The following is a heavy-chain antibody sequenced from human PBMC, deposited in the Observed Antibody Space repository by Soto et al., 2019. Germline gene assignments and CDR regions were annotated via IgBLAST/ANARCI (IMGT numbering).Heavy chain of an antibody. CDR2: IITLFGTA. Sequence: VQLMQSGAEVKQPVSSVKVSCKASGGTFSSHSINWVRQAPGQGLECMGGIITLFGTANYAQNFQGRVTITADQSTSTAYMELNSLRSDDTAVYYCAREVGYGDFSAALLDWGQGTLVTVSS. CDR3: AREVGYGDFSAALLD. V-gene: IGHV1-69*01. D-gene: IGHD4-17*01. J-gene: IGHJ4*02. CDR1: GGTFSSHS.